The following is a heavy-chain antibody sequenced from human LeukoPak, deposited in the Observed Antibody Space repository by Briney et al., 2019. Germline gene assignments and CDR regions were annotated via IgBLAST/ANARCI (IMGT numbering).Heavy chain of an antibody. D-gene: IGHD5-18*01. J-gene: IGHJ4*02. CDR1: RGSISRSNW. CDR2: IHHTGST. V-gene: IGHV4-4*02. Sequence: SETLSLTCVVSRGSISRSNWWSWVRQAPGKGLEWIGEIHHTGSTNYNPSLKSRVTISVDTSKNQFSLKLSSVTAADTAVYYCASNPPSWIQLWLSWGQGTLVTVSS. CDR3: ASNPPSWIQLWLS.